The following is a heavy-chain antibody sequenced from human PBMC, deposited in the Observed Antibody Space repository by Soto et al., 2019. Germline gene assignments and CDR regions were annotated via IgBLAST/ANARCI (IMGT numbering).Heavy chain of an antibody. Sequence: QITLKESGPTLVKPTETLTLTCTFSGFSLSARGEGVGWIRQPPGKALEWLAILYWDDDKRYSPSLRTTFTITTDTSKNQVVLTMTNMDPVDTATYFCAQRHFNSAWHDAYDIWGPGTMVTVSS. J-gene: IGHJ3*02. CDR1: GFSLSARGEG. CDR3: AQRHFNSAWHDAYDI. D-gene: IGHD5-18*01. CDR2: LYWDDDK. V-gene: IGHV2-5*02.